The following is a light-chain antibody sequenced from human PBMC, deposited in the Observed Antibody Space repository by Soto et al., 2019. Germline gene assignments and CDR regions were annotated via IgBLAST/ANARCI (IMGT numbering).Light chain of an antibody. CDR1: QSVSSSS. CDR2: DAS. J-gene: IGKJ3*01. CDR3: QQSGTSPFT. V-gene: IGKV3-20*01. Sequence: ENVLTQSPGTLSLSPGERATLSCRASQSVSSSSLAWFQQKPGQASRLLIYDASSRAAGIPDRFSGSGSGTDFTLTISRLEPEDFAVYYCQQSGTSPFTFGPGTKVDIK.